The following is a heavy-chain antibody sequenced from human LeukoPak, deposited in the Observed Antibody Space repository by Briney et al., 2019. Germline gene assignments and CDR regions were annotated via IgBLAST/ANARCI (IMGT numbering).Heavy chain of an antibody. J-gene: IGHJ4*02. CDR1: GFTFSSYA. CDR2: ISYDGNEK. V-gene: IGHV3-30*04. CDR3: ARDKGREGDY. D-gene: IGHD1-26*01. Sequence: PGGSLRLSCAASGFTFSSYAMHWVRQAPGKGLEWVAVISYDGNEKYYTESVKGRFTISRDNSKNTLHLQMDSLRPEDTAFYYCARDKGREGDYWGQGTLVTVSS.